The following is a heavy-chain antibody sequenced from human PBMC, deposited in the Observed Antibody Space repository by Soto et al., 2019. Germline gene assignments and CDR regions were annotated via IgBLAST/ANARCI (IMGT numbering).Heavy chain of an antibody. CDR2: IWYDGGNK. CDR3: AREFVFLTYYFDY. V-gene: IGHV3-33*01. Sequence: GGSLRLSCAASGFTFSSYGMHWVRQAPGKGLEWVAVIWYDGGNKYYADSVKGRFTISRDNSKNTLYLQMNSLRAEDTAVYYCAREFVFLTYYFDYWGQGTLVTVSS. J-gene: IGHJ4*02. CDR1: GFTFSSYG. D-gene: IGHD3-9*01.